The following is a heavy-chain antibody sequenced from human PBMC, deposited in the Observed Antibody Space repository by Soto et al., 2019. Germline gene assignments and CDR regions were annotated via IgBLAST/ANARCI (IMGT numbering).Heavy chain of an antibody. D-gene: IGHD5-12*01. Sequence: SETLSLTCTVSGGSINTFYWSWVRQPAGKGLEWIGRIFSSGSTSFNPSLESRVAMSVDTSKNHFSLNLSSVTAADMAVYYCAREGSYSAYNFAHGIQLWYFDFWGQGALVTVSS. CDR1: GGSINTFY. CDR3: AREGSYSAYNFAHGIQLWYFDF. V-gene: IGHV4-4*07. J-gene: IGHJ4*02. CDR2: IFSSGST.